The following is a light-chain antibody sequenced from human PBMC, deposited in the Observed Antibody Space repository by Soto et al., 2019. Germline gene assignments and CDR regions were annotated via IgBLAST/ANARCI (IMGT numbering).Light chain of an antibody. CDR1: QSVTTY. Sequence: ETVLTQSPATLSLSPGERATLSCRASQSVTTYLACYQQKPGQAPRLLIYDASNRATGIPARFSGSGSGTDFTLTISSLEPEDFAVYYCQQRRNWPLTFGGGTKVEVK. CDR3: QQRRNWPLT. J-gene: IGKJ4*01. V-gene: IGKV3-11*01. CDR2: DAS.